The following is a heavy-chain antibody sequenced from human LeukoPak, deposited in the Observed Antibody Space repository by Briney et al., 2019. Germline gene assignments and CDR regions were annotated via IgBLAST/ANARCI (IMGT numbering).Heavy chain of an antibody. CDR1: GYTFTSYG. V-gene: IGHV1-18*01. D-gene: IGHD2-2*01. CDR2: ISAYNGNT. J-gene: IGHJ5*02. Sequence: ASVKVSCKASGYTFTSYGISWVRQAPGQGLEWMRWISAYNGNTNYAQKLQGRVTMTTDTSTSTAYMELRSLRSDDTAVYYCARDLSDIVVVPAAFESYAWGQGTLVTVSS. CDR3: ARDLSDIVVVPAAFESYA.